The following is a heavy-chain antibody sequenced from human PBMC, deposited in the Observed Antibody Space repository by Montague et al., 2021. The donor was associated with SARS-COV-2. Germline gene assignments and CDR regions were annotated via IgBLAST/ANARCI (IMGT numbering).Heavy chain of an antibody. Sequence: SETLSLTCSVSGGSITSSSYYWGWIRQSPDKGLEWIGNIYYSGSTYYNPSLKSRVTISVDTSKYQLSLKLSSVTAADTAVYYCVSLWKYGSGSHYAPWDYYNYGVDVWGQGTTVTVS. CDR1: GGSITSSSYY. D-gene: IGHD3-10*01. J-gene: IGHJ6*02. CDR3: VSLWKYGSGSHYAPWDYYNYGVDV. CDR2: IYYSGST. V-gene: IGHV4-39*01.